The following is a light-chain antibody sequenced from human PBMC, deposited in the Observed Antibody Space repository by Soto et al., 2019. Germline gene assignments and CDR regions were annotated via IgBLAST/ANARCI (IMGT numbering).Light chain of an antibody. CDR1: QSVSGTY. CDR3: QQYGTSPRT. J-gene: IGKJ1*01. Sequence: EIVMTQSPGTLSLSPGERATLSCRASQSVSGTYLAWYQQKPGQAPRLLIYGASSRATGIPDRFSGSGSGTEFTLTISRLEPEDFAMYYCQQYGTSPRTFGQGTKVEIK. CDR2: GAS. V-gene: IGKV3-20*01.